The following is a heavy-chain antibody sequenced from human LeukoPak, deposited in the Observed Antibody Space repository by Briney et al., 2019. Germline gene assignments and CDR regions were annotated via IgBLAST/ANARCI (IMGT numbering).Heavy chain of an antibody. J-gene: IGHJ4*02. Sequence: PGGSLRLSCAASGFTFDDYAMHWVRQAPGKGLEWVSGISWNSGSIGYADSVKGRFTISRDNAKNSLYLQMNSLRAEDTALYYCAKDPYGSGRDYFDSWGQGTLVTVSS. CDR3: AKDPYGSGRDYFDS. CDR1: GFTFDDYA. D-gene: IGHD3-10*01. V-gene: IGHV3-9*01. CDR2: ISWNSGSI.